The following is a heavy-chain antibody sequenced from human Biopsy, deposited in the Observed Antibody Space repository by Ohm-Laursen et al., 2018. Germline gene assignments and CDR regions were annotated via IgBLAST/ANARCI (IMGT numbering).Heavy chain of an antibody. D-gene: IGHD1-20*01. CDR1: GYTLTDLS. Sequence: ASVKVSCKVSGYTLTDLSMHWVRQAPGKGLEWMGGFAPENGKTIYAQKFQGRVTMTEDTSTDTAYMELSNLRSEDTAVYYCAGDISNWNVNYWGQGTLVIVSS. J-gene: IGHJ4*02. CDR2: FAPENGKT. V-gene: IGHV1-24*01. CDR3: AGDISNWNVNY.